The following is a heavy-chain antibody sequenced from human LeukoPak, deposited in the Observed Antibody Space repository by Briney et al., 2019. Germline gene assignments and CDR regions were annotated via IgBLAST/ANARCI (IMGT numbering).Heavy chain of an antibody. V-gene: IGHV3-74*01. D-gene: IGHD6-19*01. CDR2: IKSDGSST. J-gene: IGHJ4*02. Sequence: GGSLRLSCAASEVSFSNYWMHWVRQAPGKGLVWVSRIKSDGSSTTYADSVKGRFTISRDNAKNTLYLQMSSLRVEDTAVYYCARRGAVAGAFDSWGQGTLVAVSS. CDR3: ARRGAVAGAFDS. CDR1: EVSFSNYW.